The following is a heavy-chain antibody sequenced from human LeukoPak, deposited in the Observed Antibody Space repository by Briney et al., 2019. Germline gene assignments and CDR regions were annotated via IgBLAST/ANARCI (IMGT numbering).Heavy chain of an antibody. CDR1: GFTFSSYA. J-gene: IGHJ4*02. CDR2: ISGSGGST. D-gene: IGHD3-10*01. CDR3: AKDGFMVRGVCFDY. V-gene: IGHV3-23*01. Sequence: GGSLRLSCAASGFTFSSYAMSWVRQAPGKGLEWVSAISGSGGSTYYADSVKGRFTISRDNSKNTLYLQMNSLGAEDTAVYYCAKDGFMVRGVCFDYWGQGTLVTVSS.